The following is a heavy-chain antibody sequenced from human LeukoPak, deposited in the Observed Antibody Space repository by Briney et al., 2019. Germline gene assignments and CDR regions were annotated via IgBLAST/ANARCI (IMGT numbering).Heavy chain of an antibody. CDR3: ARVPFWSGPSGDY. CDR2: INPNSGGT. D-gene: IGHD3-3*01. CDR1: GYTFTGYY. J-gene: IGHJ4*02. V-gene: IGHV1-2*02. Sequence: ASVKVSCKASGYTFTGYYMDWVRQAPGQGLEWMGWINPNSGGTNYAQKFKGRGSMNRETSISTAYMEMRRLRSDDTAVYYCARVPFWSGPSGDYWGQGTLVTVSS.